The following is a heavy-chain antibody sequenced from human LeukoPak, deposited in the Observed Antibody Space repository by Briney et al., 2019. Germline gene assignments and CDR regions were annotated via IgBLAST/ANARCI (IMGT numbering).Heavy chain of an antibody. CDR3: ARDLVTMVRGLLY. V-gene: IGHV3-21*01. Sequence: GGSLRLSCAASGFTFSSYSMNWVRQAPGKGLEWVSSISSNSSYIYYADSVKGRFTISRDNAKNSLYLQMNSLRAEDTAVYYCARDLVTMVRGLLYWGQGTLVTVSS. J-gene: IGHJ4*02. CDR2: ISSNSSYI. D-gene: IGHD3-10*01. CDR1: GFTFSSYS.